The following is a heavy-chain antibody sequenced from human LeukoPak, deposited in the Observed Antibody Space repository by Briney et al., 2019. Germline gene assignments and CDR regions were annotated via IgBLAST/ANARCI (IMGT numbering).Heavy chain of an antibody. Sequence: PSETLSLTCTVSGGSISSYYWSWIRQPPGKGLEWFVYIYYSGSTNYNPSLKSRVTISVDTSKNQFSLKLSSVTAADTAVYYCARTTYSSGWYHLDYWGQGTLVSVSS. CDR2: IYYSGST. CDR1: GGSISSYY. J-gene: IGHJ4*02. V-gene: IGHV4-59*08. CDR3: ARTTYSSGWYHLDY. D-gene: IGHD6-19*01.